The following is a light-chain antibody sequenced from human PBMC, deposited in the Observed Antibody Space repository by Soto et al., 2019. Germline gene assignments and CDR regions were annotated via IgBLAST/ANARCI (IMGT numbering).Light chain of an antibody. CDR1: QSLLHSNGYNY. V-gene: IGKV2-28*01. Sequence: DLVMTQSPLSLPVTPGEPASISCRSSQSLLHSNGYNYLDWYLQKPGQSPQLLISLGSNRASGVPARFSGSGSATDFTRNIARVEAEDFGVYYCMQALQSPYTFGQGTKLEIK. CDR3: MQALQSPYT. J-gene: IGKJ2*01. CDR2: LGS.